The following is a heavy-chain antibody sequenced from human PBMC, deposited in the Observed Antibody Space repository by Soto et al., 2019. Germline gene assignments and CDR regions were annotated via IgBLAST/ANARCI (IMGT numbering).Heavy chain of an antibody. J-gene: IGHJ6*02. CDR1: GYTFTSYG. V-gene: IGHV1-18*01. CDR3: AREGVRFLENKDPYYYYGMDV. CDR2: ISVYNGNT. Sequence: GASVKVSCKASGYTFTSYGISWVRQAPGQGLEWMGWISVYNGNTNYAQKLQGRVTMTTDTSTSTAYVELRSLRSDDTAVYYCAREGVRFLENKDPYYYYGMDVWGQGTTVTVSS. D-gene: IGHD3-3*01.